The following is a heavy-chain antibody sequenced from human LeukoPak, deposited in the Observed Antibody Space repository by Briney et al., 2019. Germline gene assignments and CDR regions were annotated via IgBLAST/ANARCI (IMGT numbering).Heavy chain of an antibody. CDR1: GFTFSSYA. CDR2: ISGSGGST. V-gene: IGHV3-23*01. CDR3: AKDKRGYFDWFAPIDY. J-gene: IGHJ4*02. D-gene: IGHD3-9*01. Sequence: PGGSLRLSCAASGFTFSSYAMSWVRQAPGKGLEWVSAISGSGGSTYYADSVKGRFTISRDNSKNTLYLQMNSPRAEDTAVYYCAKDKRGYFDWFAPIDYWGQGALVTVSS.